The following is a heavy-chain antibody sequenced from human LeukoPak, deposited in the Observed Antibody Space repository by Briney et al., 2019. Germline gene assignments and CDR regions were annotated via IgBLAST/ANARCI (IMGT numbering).Heavy chain of an antibody. V-gene: IGHV4-30-2*01. Sequence: SETLSLTCSVSGDSIHSTGYYWSWIRQPPGKGLEWIGYIYHSGSTQNNPSLRGRVTISIDKSRNQFSLKLSSVTAADTAVYYCARDRLGSSGWYYFDYWGQGTLVTVSS. CDR2: IYHSGST. CDR3: ARDRLGSSGWYYFDY. D-gene: IGHD6-19*01. J-gene: IGHJ4*02. CDR1: GDSIHSTGYY.